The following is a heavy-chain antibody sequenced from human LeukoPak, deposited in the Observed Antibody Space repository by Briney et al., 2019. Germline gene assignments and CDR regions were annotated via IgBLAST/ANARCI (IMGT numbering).Heavy chain of an antibody. CDR3: AREMVLYSSSFGWFDP. CDR2: IIPIFGTA. D-gene: IGHD6-13*01. V-gene: IGHV1-69*01. CDR1: GGTFSSYA. J-gene: IGHJ5*02. Sequence: SSVKVSCKASGGTFSSYAISWVRQAPGQGLERMGGIIPIFGTANYAQKFQGRVTITADESTSTAYMELSSLRSEDTAVYYCAREMVLYSSSFGWFDPWGQGTLVTVSS.